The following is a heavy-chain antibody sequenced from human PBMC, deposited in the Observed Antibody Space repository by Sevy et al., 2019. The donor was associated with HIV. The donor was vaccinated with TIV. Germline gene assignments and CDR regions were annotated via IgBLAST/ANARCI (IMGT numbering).Heavy chain of an antibody. CDR3: AGRKVGDFWSGSLRGPWAGGPLFDY. D-gene: IGHD3-3*01. Sequence: GGSLRLSCAASGITFSSYAMTWVRQAPGKGLEWVSSISHTGDNIYYADSVRGRFTISGDKSKSTLYLHMSSLRAEDTADYYGAGRKVGDFWSGSLRGPWAGGPLFDYWGQGTLVTVSS. J-gene: IGHJ4*02. CDR1: GITFSSYA. CDR2: ISHTGDNI. V-gene: IGHV3-23*01.